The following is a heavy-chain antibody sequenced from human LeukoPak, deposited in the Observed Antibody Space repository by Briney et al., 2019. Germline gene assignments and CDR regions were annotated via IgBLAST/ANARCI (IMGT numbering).Heavy chain of an antibody. CDR2: ISGSGGST. D-gene: IGHD6-13*01. CDR3: ATRAGSSWWNDAFDI. J-gene: IGHJ3*02. V-gene: IGHV3-23*01. Sequence: GGSLRLSCAASGFTFSSYAMSWARQTPGKGLAWDSPISGSGGSTYYADSVKGRFTISRDNSKNTLYLQMNSLRAEDTAVYYCATRAGSSWWNDAFDIWGQGTMVTVSS. CDR1: GFTFSSYA.